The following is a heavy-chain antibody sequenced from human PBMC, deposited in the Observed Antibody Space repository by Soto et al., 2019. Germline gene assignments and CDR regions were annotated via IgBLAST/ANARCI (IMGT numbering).Heavy chain of an antibody. D-gene: IGHD5-12*01. CDR2: IYYSGST. V-gene: IGHV4-39*01. CDR1: GGSISSSSYY. J-gene: IGHJ4*02. Sequence: QLQLQESGPGLVKPSETLSLTCTVSGGSISSSSYYWGWIRQPPGKGLEWIGSIYYSGSTYYNPSLKSRVTISVDTSKNQFSLKLSSVTAADTAVYYCGRLERGGYGYYFDYWGQGTLVTVSS. CDR3: GRLERGGYGYYFDY.